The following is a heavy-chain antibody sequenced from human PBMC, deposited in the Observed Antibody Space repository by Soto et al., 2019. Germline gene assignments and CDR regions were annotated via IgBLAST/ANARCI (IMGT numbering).Heavy chain of an antibody. CDR1: GFTISSYV. D-gene: IGHD2-8*01. J-gene: IGHJ6*02. CDR3: AKTSGGSKLVLMLLTPRAATYGMNV. V-gene: IGHV3-30*18. CDR2: ISYDGSTK. Sequence: SLRLPGAAAGFTISSYVIHSFLQFPAKVLGCVAGISYDGSTKYYAGSVRGRFTITRDNSKNTLYLQMNSLRAEDTAVYYCAKTSGGSKLVLMLLTPRAATYGMNVWGQGTTVTAYS.